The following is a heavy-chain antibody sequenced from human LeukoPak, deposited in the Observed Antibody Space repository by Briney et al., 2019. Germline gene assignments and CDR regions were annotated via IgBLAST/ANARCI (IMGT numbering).Heavy chain of an antibody. CDR3: ARGEGYSSSWYQPHFDY. D-gene: IGHD6-13*01. Sequence: PSGTLSLTCAVSGGSISSSNWWSWVRQPPGKGLEWIGEIYHSGSTNYNPSLKSRVSISVDKSKNQFSLKLSSVTAADTAVYYCARGEGYSSSWYQPHFDYWGQGTLVTVSS. CDR1: GGSISSSNW. V-gene: IGHV4-4*02. CDR2: IYHSGST. J-gene: IGHJ4*02.